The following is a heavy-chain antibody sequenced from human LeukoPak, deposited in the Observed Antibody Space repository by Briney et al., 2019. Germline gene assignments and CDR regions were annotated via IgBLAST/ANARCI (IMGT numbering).Heavy chain of an antibody. V-gene: IGHV3-48*04. D-gene: IGHD3-22*01. Sequence: PGGSLRLSCAASGFTFSSYSMNWVRQAPGKGLEWVSYISSSSSTIYYADSVKGRSTISRDNAKNSLYLQMNSLRAEDTAVYYCASQPYKNYYDSSGEFDYWGQGTLVTVSS. CDR3: ASQPYKNYYDSSGEFDY. J-gene: IGHJ4*02. CDR2: ISSSSSTI. CDR1: GFTFSSYS.